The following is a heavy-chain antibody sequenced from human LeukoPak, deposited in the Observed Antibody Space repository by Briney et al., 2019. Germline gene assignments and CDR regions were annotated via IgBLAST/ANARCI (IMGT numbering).Heavy chain of an antibody. CDR1: GFTFSGYG. V-gene: IGHV3-33*01. CDR3: ARNWNDVGDDAFDI. J-gene: IGHJ3*02. CDR2: IWYDGSNK. Sequence: GGSLRLSCGASGFTFSGYGMHWVRQAPGKGLEWVAVIWYDGSNKYYADSVKGRFTISRDNSKNTLDLQMNSLRAEDTAVYYCARNWNDVGDDAFDIWGQGTMVTVSS. D-gene: IGHD1-1*01.